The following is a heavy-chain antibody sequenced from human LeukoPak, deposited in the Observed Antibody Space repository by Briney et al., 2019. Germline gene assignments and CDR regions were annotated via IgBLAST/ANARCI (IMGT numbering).Heavy chain of an antibody. CDR2: ISYDGSNK. D-gene: IGHD6-13*01. CDR1: GFTFSSYA. J-gene: IGHJ4*02. Sequence: GGSLRLSCAASGFTFSSYAMHWVRQAPGKGLEWVAVISYDGSNKYYADSVKSRFTISRDNSKNTLYLQMNSLRAEDTAVYYCARDMSLDIAAAGTLIDYWGQGTLVTVSS. CDR3: ARDMSLDIAAAGTLIDY. V-gene: IGHV3-30*04.